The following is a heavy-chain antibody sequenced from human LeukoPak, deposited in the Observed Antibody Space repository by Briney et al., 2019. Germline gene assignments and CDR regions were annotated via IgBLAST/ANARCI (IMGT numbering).Heavy chain of an antibody. CDR3: ARDNYAGANWFDP. D-gene: IGHD1-7*01. Sequence: SMKVSCKASGGTFSSYAISWVRQAPGQGLEWMGGIIPIFGTANYAQKFQGRVTITTDESTSTAYMELSSLRSEDTAVYYCARDNYAGANWFDPWGQGTLVTVSS. CDR2: IIPIFGTA. J-gene: IGHJ5*02. V-gene: IGHV1-69*05. CDR1: GGTFSSYA.